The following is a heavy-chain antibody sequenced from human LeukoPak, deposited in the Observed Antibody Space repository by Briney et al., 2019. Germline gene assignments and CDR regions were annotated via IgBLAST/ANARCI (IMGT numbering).Heavy chain of an antibody. CDR1: GYSISSGYY. CDR3: ARGWAIYWLGWFDP. D-gene: IGHD2-15*01. Sequence: SETLSLTCTVSGYSISSGYYWGWIRQPPGKGLEWIGSIYHSGSTYYNPSLKSRVTISVDTSKNQFSLKLSSVTAADTAVYYCARGWAIYWLGWFDPWGQGTLVTVSS. CDR2: IYHSGST. J-gene: IGHJ5*02. V-gene: IGHV4-38-2*02.